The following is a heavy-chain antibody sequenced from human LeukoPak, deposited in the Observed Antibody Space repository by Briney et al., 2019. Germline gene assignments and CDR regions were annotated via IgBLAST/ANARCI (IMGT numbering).Heavy chain of an antibody. V-gene: IGHV4-31*03. D-gene: IGHD6-13*01. Sequence: SETLSLTCTVSGGSISSVGYYWSWIRQHPGKGLEWIGFIYYSGSTYYNPSLKSRVIISADTSKNQFFLKLNFVTAADTAVYYCARATGGAAAADFDPWGQGTLVTVSS. CDR2: IYYSGST. J-gene: IGHJ5*02. CDR3: ARATGGAAAADFDP. CDR1: GGSISSVGYY.